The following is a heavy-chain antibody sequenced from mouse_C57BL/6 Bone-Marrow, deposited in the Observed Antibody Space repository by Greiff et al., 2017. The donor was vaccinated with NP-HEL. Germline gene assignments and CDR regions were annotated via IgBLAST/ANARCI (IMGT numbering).Heavy chain of an antibody. Sequence: EVQLMESGGGLVQSGRSLRLSCATSGFTFSDFYMEWVRQAPGKGLEWIAASRNKANDYTTEYSASVKGRFIVSRDTSQSILYLQMNALRAEDTAIYYCARDAFDGYYEDWYFDVWGTGTTVTVSS. CDR1: GFTFSDFY. CDR3: ARDAFDGYYEDWYFDV. CDR2: SRNKANDYTT. D-gene: IGHD2-3*01. J-gene: IGHJ1*03. V-gene: IGHV7-1*01.